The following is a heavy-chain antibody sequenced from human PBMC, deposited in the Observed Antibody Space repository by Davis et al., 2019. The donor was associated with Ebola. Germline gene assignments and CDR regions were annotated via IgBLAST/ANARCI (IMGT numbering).Heavy chain of an antibody. V-gene: IGHV1-46*01. Sequence: ASVKVSCKASGYTFTSYYMHWVRQAPGQGLEWMGIINPSDGSTSYAQKFQGRVTMTRDTSTSTVYMELSSLRSEDTAVYYCATYYYDSSGPPTGEGYYYGMDVWGKGTTVTVSS. CDR1: GYTFTSYY. D-gene: IGHD3-22*01. CDR2: INPSDGST. J-gene: IGHJ6*04. CDR3: ATYYYDSSGPPTGEGYYYGMDV.